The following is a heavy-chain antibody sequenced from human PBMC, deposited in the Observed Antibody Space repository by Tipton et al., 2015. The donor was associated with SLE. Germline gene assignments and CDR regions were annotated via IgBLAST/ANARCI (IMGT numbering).Heavy chain of an antibody. D-gene: IGHD2-21*02. J-gene: IGHJ4*02. V-gene: IGHV4-34*01. CDR1: GGSFSGYY. Sequence: LRLSCAVYGGSFSGYYWSWIRQPPGKGLEWIGEINHSARTNYNPSLKSRVTISVDTSKNQFSLKLSSVTAADTAVYYCAGENRSLRGFFDYWGQGTLVTVSS. CDR3: AGENRSLRGFFDY. CDR2: INHSART.